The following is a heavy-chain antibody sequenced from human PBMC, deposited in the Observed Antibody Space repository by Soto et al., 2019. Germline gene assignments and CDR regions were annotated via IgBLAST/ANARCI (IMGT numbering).Heavy chain of an antibody. Sequence: QVQLVQSGAEVKKPGASVKVSCKASGYTFSRYGFSWVRQAPGQRLEWMGWISGYNENPNYAQKFQGRVTMTTDTATSTAYMELRSLRSDDTALYYCARDNHGDYADYWGQGTLVTVSS. CDR3: ARDNHGDYADY. CDR1: GYTFSRYG. CDR2: ISGYNENP. V-gene: IGHV1-18*01. J-gene: IGHJ4*02. D-gene: IGHD4-17*01.